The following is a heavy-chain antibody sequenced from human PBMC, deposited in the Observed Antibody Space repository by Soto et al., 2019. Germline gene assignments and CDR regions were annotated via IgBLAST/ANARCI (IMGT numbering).Heavy chain of an antibody. CDR1: GDSVSSNSAA. V-gene: IGHV6-1*01. CDR3: ERDLLAWAGFGGGMEV. D-gene: IGHD3-16*01. CDR2: TYYVSKWYN. Sequence: SQTLSLPCGISGDSVSSNSAALNFRNQSRSRGLGWLVRTYYVSKWYNDYAVSVKSRITINPDTSKNQFSLQLNSVTPEDTAVYYCERDLLAWAGFGGGMEVWGQGTTVTVS. J-gene: IGHJ6*02.